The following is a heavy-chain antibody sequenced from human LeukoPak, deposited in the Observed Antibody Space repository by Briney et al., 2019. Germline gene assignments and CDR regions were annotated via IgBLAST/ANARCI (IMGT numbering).Heavy chain of an antibody. CDR1: GFTVSSNY. J-gene: IGHJ4*02. Sequence: GGSLRLSCAASGFTVSSNYMSRVRQAPGKGLEWVSVIYSGGSTYYADSVKGRFTISRDNSKNTLYLQMNSLRAEDTAVYYCAGSVVVTIFDYWGQGTLVTVSS. CDR3: AGSVVVTIFDY. D-gene: IGHD2-21*02. V-gene: IGHV3-53*01. CDR2: IYSGGST.